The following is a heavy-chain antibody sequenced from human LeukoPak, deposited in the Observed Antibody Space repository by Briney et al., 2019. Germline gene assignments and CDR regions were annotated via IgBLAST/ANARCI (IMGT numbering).Heavy chain of an antibody. CDR2: IYHSGST. J-gene: IGHJ5*02. Sequence: SETLSLTCAVYGGSFSGYYWSWIRQPPGKGLEWIGYIYHSGSTYYNPSLKSRVTISVDRSKNQFSLKLSSVTAADTAVYYCARATNYDYVWGSVPGNWFDPWGQGTLVTVSS. D-gene: IGHD3-16*01. CDR1: GGSFSGYY. CDR3: ARATNYDYVWGSVPGNWFDP. V-gene: IGHV4-34*01.